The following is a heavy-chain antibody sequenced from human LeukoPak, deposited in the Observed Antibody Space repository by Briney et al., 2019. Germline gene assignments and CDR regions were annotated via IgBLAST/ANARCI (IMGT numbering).Heavy chain of an antibody. D-gene: IGHD3-10*01. CDR2: IGASGGST. V-gene: IGHV3-23*01. J-gene: IGHJ4*02. Sequence: GGSLRLSCSASGLTVSSYAMSWVRQAPGKGLEWVSGIGASGGSTYYADSVKGRFTISRDNSENTLYLQMNSLRAEDTAVYYCAKVGSTMVRGVNKVWGQGTLVTVSS. CDR1: GLTVSSYA. CDR3: AKVGSTMVRGVNKV.